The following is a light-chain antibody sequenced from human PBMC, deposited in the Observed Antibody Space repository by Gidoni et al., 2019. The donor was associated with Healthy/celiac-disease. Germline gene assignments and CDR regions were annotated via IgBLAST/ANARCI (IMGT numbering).Light chain of an antibody. CDR3: QQLSSYPPLYT. V-gene: IGKV1-9*01. J-gene: IGKJ2*01. Sequence: DNQLTQSPSFLSASVGDRVTITCRASQGISSYLAWYQQKPGKAPKLLIYAASTLQSGVPSRFSGSRSGTEFTLTISSLQPEDFATYYCQQLSSYPPLYTFGQGTKLEIK. CDR1: QGISSY. CDR2: AAS.